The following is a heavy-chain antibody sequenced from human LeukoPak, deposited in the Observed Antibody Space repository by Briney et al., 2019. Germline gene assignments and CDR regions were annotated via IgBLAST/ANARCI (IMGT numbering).Heavy chain of an antibody. CDR2: IYTSGST. Sequence: GSLRLSCAASGFTFSDYYMSWIRQPAGKGLEWIGRIYTSGSTNYNPSLKSRVTMSVDTSKNQFSLKLSSVTAADTAVYYCARLRRSVYSSSWYYFDYWGQGTLVTVSS. J-gene: IGHJ4*02. CDR1: GFTFSDYY. V-gene: IGHV4-4*07. D-gene: IGHD6-13*01. CDR3: ARLRRSVYSSSWYYFDY.